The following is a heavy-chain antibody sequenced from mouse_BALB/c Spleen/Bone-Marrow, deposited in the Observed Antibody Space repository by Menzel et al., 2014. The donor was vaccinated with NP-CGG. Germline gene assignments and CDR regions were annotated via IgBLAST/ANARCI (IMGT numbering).Heavy chain of an antibody. CDR2: ISSGSSTI. Sequence: DVMLVESGGGLVQPGGSRKLSCAASGFTFSSFGMHWVRQAPEKGLEWVAYISSGSSTIYYADTVKGRFTISRDNPKNTLFLQMTSLRSEDTAMYYCARDFYDGYYRFAYWGQGTLVTASA. D-gene: IGHD2-3*01. CDR1: GFTFSSFG. CDR3: ARDFYDGYYRFAY. J-gene: IGHJ3*01. V-gene: IGHV5-17*02.